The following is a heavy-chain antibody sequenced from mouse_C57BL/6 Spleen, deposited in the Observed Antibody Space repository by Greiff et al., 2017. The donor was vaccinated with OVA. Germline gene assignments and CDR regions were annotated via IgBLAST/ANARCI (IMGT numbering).Heavy chain of an antibody. CDR2: IYPGDGGT. CDR1: GYAFSSSW. J-gene: IGHJ4*01. V-gene: IGHV1-82*01. Sequence: QVQLQQSGPELVKPGASVKISCKASGYAFSSSWMNWVKQRPGKGLEWIGRIYPGDGGTNYNGKFKGKATLTADKSASKAYMQLSSLTSEDSAVYFCALRQLRPYYAMDYWGQGTSVTVSS. CDR3: ALRQLRPYYAMDY. D-gene: IGHD3-2*02.